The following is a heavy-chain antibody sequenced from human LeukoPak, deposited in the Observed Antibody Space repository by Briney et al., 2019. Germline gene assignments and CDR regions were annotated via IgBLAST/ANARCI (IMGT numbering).Heavy chain of an antibody. D-gene: IGHD6-13*01. CDR3: ARLSPFRAAGQTFDY. V-gene: IGHV4-59*01. Sequence: QSSETLSLTCTVSGGSISSYYWSWIRQPPGKGLEWIGYIYYSGSTNYNPSLKSRVTISVDTSKNQFSLKLSSVTAADTAVYYCARLSPFRAAGQTFDYWGQGTLVTVSS. CDR2: IYYSGST. J-gene: IGHJ4*02. CDR1: GGSISSYY.